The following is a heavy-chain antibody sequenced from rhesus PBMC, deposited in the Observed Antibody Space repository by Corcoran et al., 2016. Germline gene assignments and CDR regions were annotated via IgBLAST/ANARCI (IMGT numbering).Heavy chain of an antibody. J-gene: IGHJ3*01. CDR2: LCGGRGAY. CDR1: GDSISDHVR. V-gene: IGHV4-106*01. D-gene: IGHD6-13*01. Sequence: VQLQESGPGQGRPADTLSRNCSVTGDSISDHVRRSCILQPRGKTQTWSGTLCGGRGAYYHRPSLRSRVSISMETSKKQIALKLKSASAADTAVYYCLRENTGTGPGFFDIWGPGLRFTVST. CDR3: LRENTGTGPGFFDI.